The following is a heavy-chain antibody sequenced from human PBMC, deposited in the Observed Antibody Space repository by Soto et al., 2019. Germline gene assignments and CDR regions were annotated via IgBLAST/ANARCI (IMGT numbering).Heavy chain of an antibody. D-gene: IGHD3-3*01. CDR1: GGTFSSYA. CDR2: IIPIFGTA. Sequence: SVKVSCKASGGTFSSYAISWVRQAPGQGLEWMGGIIPIFGTANYAQKFQGRVTITADESTSTAYMELSSLRSEDTAVYYCAGSLRFLSASFDYWGQGTLVTVSS. J-gene: IGHJ4*02. CDR3: AGSLRFLSASFDY. V-gene: IGHV1-69*13.